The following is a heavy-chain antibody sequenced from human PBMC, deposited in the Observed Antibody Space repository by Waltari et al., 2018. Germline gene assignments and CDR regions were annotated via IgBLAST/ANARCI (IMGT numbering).Heavy chain of an antibody. CDR3: ARDPYSSSSIPFDI. CDR2: IYTSGST. V-gene: IGHV4-61*02. J-gene: IGHJ3*02. Sequence: QVQLQESGPGLVKPSQTLSLTCTVSGGSISSGSYYWSWIRQPAGKGLEWIGRIYTSGSTNYNPSLKSRVTISVDTSKNQFSLKLSSVTAADTAVYYCARDPYSSSSIPFDIWGQGTMVTVSS. D-gene: IGHD6-6*01. CDR1: GGSISSGSYY.